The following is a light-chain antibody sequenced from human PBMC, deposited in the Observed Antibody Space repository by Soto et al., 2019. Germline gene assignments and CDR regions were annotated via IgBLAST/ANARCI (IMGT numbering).Light chain of an antibody. J-gene: IGLJ2*01. CDR3: QSYDSSNQV. CDR1: SGSIASNY. V-gene: IGLV6-57*03. CDR2: EDN. Sequence: FMLTQPHXVSESPGKXVTISCTRSSGSIASNYVQWYQQRPGSAPTTVIYEDNQRPSGVPDRFSGSIDSSSNSASLTISGLKTEDEADYYCQSYDSSNQVFGGGTKLTVL.